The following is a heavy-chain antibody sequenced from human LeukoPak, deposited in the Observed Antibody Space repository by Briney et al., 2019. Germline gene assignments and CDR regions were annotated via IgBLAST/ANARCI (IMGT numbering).Heavy chain of an antibody. V-gene: IGHV1-18*01. CDR2: ISAYNGNT. J-gene: IGHJ3*02. Sequence: ASVKVSCKASGYTFTSYGISWVRQAPGQGLEWMGWISAYNGNTNYAQKLQGRVTMTTDTSTSTAYMELRSLRSDDTAVYYCARDPPYCGGDYYSRDDAFDIWGQGTMVTVSS. CDR3: ARDPPYCGGDYYSRDDAFDI. CDR1: GYTFTSYG. D-gene: IGHD2-21*02.